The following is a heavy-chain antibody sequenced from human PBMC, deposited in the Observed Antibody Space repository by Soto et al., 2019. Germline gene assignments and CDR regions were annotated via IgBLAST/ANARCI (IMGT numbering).Heavy chain of an antibody. D-gene: IGHD4-17*01. CDR1: GFTFSSYS. CDR3: ARGQDLGDYGDGY. V-gene: IGHV3-21*01. Sequence: GGSLRLSCAASGFTFSSYSMNWVRQAPGKGLEWVSSISSSSRHIYYADSVKGRFTISRDNAKNSLFLQMNSLRAEDTAVYYCARGQDLGDYGDGYWGQGTLVTVSS. CDR2: ISSSSRHI. J-gene: IGHJ4*02.